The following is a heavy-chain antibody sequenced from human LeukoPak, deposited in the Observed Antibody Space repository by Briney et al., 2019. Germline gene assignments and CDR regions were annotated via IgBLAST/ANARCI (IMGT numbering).Heavy chain of an antibody. D-gene: IGHD3/OR15-3a*01. CDR1: EFTVSSNY. Sequence: GGSLRLSCAASEFTVSSNYMTWVRQAPGKGLEWVSLIYSGGRTYYANSVKGRSTISRDNSKNTLYLQMARLRAECTAVNYGARWDYYGSWSFDYWGQGTLVTVSS. J-gene: IGHJ4*02. CDR2: IYSGGRT. CDR3: ARWDYYGSWSFDY. V-gene: IGHV3-53*01.